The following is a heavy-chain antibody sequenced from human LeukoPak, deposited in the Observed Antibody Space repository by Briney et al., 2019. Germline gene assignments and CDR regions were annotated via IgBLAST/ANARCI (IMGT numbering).Heavy chain of an antibody. J-gene: IGHJ4*02. CDR3: ATRTVLRYFDWLSPRGFDY. V-gene: IGHV4-61*01. D-gene: IGHD3-9*01. CDR1: GGSVSSGSYY. CDR2: IYYSGST. Sequence: SETLSLTCTVSGGSVSSGSYYWSWIRQPPGKGLEWIGYIYYSGSTNYNPSLKSRVTISVDTSKNQFSLMLSSVTAADTAVYYCATRTVLRYFDWLSPRGFDYWGQGTLVTVSS.